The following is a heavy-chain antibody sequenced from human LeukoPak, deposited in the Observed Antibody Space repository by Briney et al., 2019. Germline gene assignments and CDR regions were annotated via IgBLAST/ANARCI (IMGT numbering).Heavy chain of an antibody. CDR2: ISGSGGST. CDR3: AKPERYCSGGSCYPDAFDI. D-gene: IGHD2-15*01. CDR1: GFTFSSYA. Sequence: GGSLRLSCAASGFTFSSYAMSWVRQAPGKGLEWVSAISGSGGSTYYADSVKGRFTISRDNSKNTLYLQMNSLRAEDTAVYYCAKPERYCSGGSCYPDAFDIWGQGTMVTVSS. J-gene: IGHJ3*02. V-gene: IGHV3-23*01.